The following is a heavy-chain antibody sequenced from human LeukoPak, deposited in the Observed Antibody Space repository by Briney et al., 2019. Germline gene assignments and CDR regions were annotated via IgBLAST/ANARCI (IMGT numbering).Heavy chain of an antibody. J-gene: IGHJ4*02. CDR1: GFTFSSYW. V-gene: IGHV3-7*01. CDR2: IKLDGSEK. D-gene: IGHD5-18*01. Sequence: GGSLRLSCAASGFTFSSYWMSWVRQAPGKGLEWVANIKLDGSEKYYVDSVKGRFTISRDNSKNTLHLQMNSLRPEDTAVYYCAKDPRDHSYGWSWRYFDYWGQGTLVTVSS. CDR3: AKDPRDHSYGWSWRYFDY.